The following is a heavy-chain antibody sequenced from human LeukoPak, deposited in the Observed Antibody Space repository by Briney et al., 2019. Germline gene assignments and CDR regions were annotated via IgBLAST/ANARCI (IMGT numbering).Heavy chain of an antibody. D-gene: IGHD3-16*02. CDR1: GFTVSSNY. Sequence: HSGGSLRLSCAASGFTVSSNYMSWVRQAPGKGLEWVSVIYGSGSTYYADSVKGRFTISRDNSKNTLYLQMNSLRAEDTAVYYCARVLTMDMITFGGVIVDEYYFDYWGQGTLVTVSS. CDR3: ARVLTMDMITFGGVIVDEYYFDY. J-gene: IGHJ4*02. CDR2: IYGSGST. V-gene: IGHV3-53*01.